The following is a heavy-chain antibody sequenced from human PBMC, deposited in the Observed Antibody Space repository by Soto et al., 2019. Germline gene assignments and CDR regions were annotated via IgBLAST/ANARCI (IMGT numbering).Heavy chain of an antibody. CDR1: GFTFSSYA. CDR3: AKLTGTSYEN. CDR2: ISGSGGST. V-gene: IGHV3-23*01. D-gene: IGHD1-1*01. Sequence: EVQLLESGGGLVQPGGSLRLSCVASGFTFSSYAMTWVRQAPGKGLEWVSSISGSGGSTYYADSAKGRFTISRDNSKNTLYLQMNSLRAEDTAVYYCAKLTGTSYENWGQGSLVTVSS. J-gene: IGHJ4*02.